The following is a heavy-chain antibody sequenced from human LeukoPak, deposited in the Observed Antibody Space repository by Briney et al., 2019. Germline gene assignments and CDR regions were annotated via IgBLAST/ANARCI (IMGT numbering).Heavy chain of an antibody. Sequence: SETLSLTCTVSGGSISSYYWSWIRQPPGKGLEWIGYIYYSGSTNYNPSLKSRVTISVDTSKNQFSLKLSSVTAADTAVYYCARGGRWLPYYFDYWGQGTLVTVSS. CDR2: IYYSGST. CDR1: GGSISSYY. J-gene: IGHJ4*02. CDR3: ARGGRWLPYYFDY. D-gene: IGHD5-24*01. V-gene: IGHV4-59*12.